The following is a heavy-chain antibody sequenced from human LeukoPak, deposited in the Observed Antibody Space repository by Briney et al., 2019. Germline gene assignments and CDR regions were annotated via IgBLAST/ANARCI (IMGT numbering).Heavy chain of an antibody. CDR3: ARGGSSSWPEFDP. D-gene: IGHD6-13*01. J-gene: IGHJ5*02. V-gene: IGHV4-39*07. CDR2: MYYSGST. Sequence: SETLSLTCTVPGGSISSSNNYWDWIRQPPGKGLEWIGSMYYSGSTNYNPSLKSRVTMSLDTSKNQFSLKLSSVTAADTAVYYCARGGSSSWPEFDPWGQGTLVTVSS. CDR1: GGSISSSNNY.